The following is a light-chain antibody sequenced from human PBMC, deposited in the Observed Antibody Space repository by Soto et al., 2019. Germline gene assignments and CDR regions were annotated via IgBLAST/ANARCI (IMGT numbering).Light chain of an antibody. J-gene: IGKJ1*01. CDR1: QDISNY. CDR3: HQYSTYSWT. V-gene: IGKV1-5*03. Sequence: DIQMTQSPSSLSASVGDRVTITCQASQDISNYLNWYQQKPGKAPKLLIYKASSLESGVPSMFSGSGSGTEFTLTIFSLQPDDFATYYCHQYSTYSWTFGQGTKVDIK. CDR2: KAS.